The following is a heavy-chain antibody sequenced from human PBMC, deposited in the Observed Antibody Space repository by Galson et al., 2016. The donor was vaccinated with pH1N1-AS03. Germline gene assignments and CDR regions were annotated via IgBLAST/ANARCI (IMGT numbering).Heavy chain of an antibody. J-gene: IGHJ4*01. CDR1: GYSFTNYW. CDR3: ARLTLSSGWPCDY. CDR2: IYLDDSDT. V-gene: IGHV5-51*01. D-gene: IGHD6-19*01. Sequence: QSGAEVKKPGESLKISCQGSGYSFTNYWIGWVRQMPGKGLEWMGIIYLDDSDTRYSPSFQGQVTISADKSISTAYLRWSSLKASDTAMYYWARLTLSSGWPCDYWGQGTLVTVSS.